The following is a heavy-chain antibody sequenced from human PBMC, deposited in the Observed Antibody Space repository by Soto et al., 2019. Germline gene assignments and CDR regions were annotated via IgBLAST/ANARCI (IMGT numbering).Heavy chain of an antibody. CDR1: GGSISNYY. CDR3: ARDHPHSYGVYYFDY. J-gene: IGHJ4*02. D-gene: IGHD5-18*01. CDR2: IYSSGST. Sequence: SETLSLTCTVSGGSISNYYWNWIRQSPGKGLEWIGCIYSSGSTHYNPSLQNRVTISIDTSKNQVSLKVNSVTAADTAVYYCARDHPHSYGVYYFDYWGQGTPVTVSS. V-gene: IGHV4-59*01.